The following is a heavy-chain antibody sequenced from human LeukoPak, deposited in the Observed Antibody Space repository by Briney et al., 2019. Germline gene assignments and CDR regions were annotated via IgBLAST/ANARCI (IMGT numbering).Heavy chain of an antibody. CDR3: ARDRTNSAYYYDSSRGYAFDI. V-gene: IGHV4-61*02. J-gene: IGHJ3*02. CDR1: GNSISSGDNY. D-gene: IGHD3-22*01. CDR2: IYTSGST. Sequence: SETLSLTCTVSGNSISSGDNYWSWIRQPAGKGLEWIGRIYTSGSTNYNPSLKSRVTISVDTSKNQFSLELSSVTAADTAVYYCARDRTNSAYYYDSSRGYAFDIWGQGTMVTVSS.